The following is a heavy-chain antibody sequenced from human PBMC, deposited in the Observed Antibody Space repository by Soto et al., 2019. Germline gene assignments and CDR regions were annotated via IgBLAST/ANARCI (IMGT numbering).Heavy chain of an antibody. Sequence: QVQLVQSGAEVKKPGSSVKVSCKASGGTFSSYAISWVRQAPGQGLEWMGGIIPIFGTANYAQKFQGRVTITADESTSTAYMGLSSLRSEDTAVYYCARRKGYCSSTSCYGYGMDVWGQGTTVTVSS. J-gene: IGHJ6*02. D-gene: IGHD2-2*01. CDR3: ARRKGYCSSTSCYGYGMDV. CDR1: GGTFSSYA. CDR2: IIPIFGTA. V-gene: IGHV1-69*01.